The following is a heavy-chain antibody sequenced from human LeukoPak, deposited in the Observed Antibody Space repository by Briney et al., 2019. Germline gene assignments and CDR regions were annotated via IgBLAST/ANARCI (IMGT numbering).Heavy chain of an antibody. Sequence: GGSLRLSCAASGFIVTNNYMSWVRRAPGKGLEWVSAIYSGQNTEYAASVKGRFTISRDNAKNSLYLQMNSLRAEDTAVYYCARSSHVYDYVWGSYRYPFDYWGQGTLVTVSS. CDR2: IYSGQNT. CDR3: ARSSHVYDYVWGSYRYPFDY. D-gene: IGHD3-16*02. V-gene: IGHV3-53*01. J-gene: IGHJ4*02. CDR1: GFIVTNNY.